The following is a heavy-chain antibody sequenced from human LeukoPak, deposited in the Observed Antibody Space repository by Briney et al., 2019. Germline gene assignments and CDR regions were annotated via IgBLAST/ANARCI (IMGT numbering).Heavy chain of an antibody. CDR3: ARDVEAVASFDY. D-gene: IGHD6-19*01. Sequence: PGGSLRLSCAASGFTVSSNYMSWVRQAPGKGPEWVSVIYSGGSTYYADSVKGRFTISRDNSKNTLYLQMNSLRAEDTAVYYCARDVEAVASFDYWGQGTLVTVSS. CDR2: IYSGGST. J-gene: IGHJ4*02. CDR1: GFTVSSNY. V-gene: IGHV3-53*01.